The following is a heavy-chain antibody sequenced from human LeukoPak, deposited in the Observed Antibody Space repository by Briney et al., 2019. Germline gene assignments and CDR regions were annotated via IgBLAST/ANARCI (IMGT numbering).Heavy chain of an antibody. V-gene: IGHV3-33*01. CDR3: ARDRYYGSGSYYNFYYFDY. Sequence: GRSLRLSCAASGFTFSSYGMHWVRQAPGKGLEWVAVIWYDGSNKYYADSVKGRFTISRGNSKNTLYLQMNSLRAEDTAVYYCARDRYYGSGSYYNFYYFDYWGQGTLVTVSS. CDR2: IWYDGSNK. J-gene: IGHJ4*02. CDR1: GFTFSSYG. D-gene: IGHD3-10*01.